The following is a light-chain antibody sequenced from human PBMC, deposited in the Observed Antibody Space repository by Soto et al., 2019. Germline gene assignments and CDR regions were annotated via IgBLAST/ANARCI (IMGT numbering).Light chain of an antibody. CDR3: AAWDDSLNAVV. V-gene: IGLV1-44*01. J-gene: IGLJ2*01. CDR2: SNN. Sequence: QAVVTQPPSASGTPGQRVTISCSGSSSNIGSKTVNWYHQVPGTAPKLLIYSNNQRPSGVPDRFSGSRSGTSASLAISGLQSEDEADYYCAAWDDSLNAVVFGGGTKLTVL. CDR1: SSNIGSKT.